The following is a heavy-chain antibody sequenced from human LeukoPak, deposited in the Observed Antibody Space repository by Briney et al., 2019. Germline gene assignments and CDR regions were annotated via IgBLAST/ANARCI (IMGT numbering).Heavy chain of an antibody. CDR1: GFTFSDYY. Sequence: GGSLRLSCAASGFTFSDYYMSWIRQAPGKGLEWVSYISSSGSTIYYADSVKGRFTISRDNAKNSLYLQMNSLRAEDTAVYYCARGPLRAYYYDSSGYYRDAFDIWGQGTMVTVSS. D-gene: IGHD3-22*01. V-gene: IGHV3-11*04. CDR2: ISSSGSTI. J-gene: IGHJ3*02. CDR3: ARGPLRAYYYDSSGYYRDAFDI.